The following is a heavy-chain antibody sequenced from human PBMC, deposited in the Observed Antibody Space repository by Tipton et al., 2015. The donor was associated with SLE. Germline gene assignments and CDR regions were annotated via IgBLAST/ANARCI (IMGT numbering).Heavy chain of an antibody. CDR2: INHSGST. V-gene: IGHV4-34*01. J-gene: IGHJ4*02. D-gene: IGHD1-26*01. Sequence: TLSLTCAVYGGSFSGYYWSWIRQPPGKGLEWIGEINHSGSTNYNPSLKSRVTISVDTSKNQFSLNLSSVTAADTAVYYCARVPYYIEFDYWGQGTLVTVSS. CDR1: GGSFSGYY. CDR3: ARVPYYIEFDY.